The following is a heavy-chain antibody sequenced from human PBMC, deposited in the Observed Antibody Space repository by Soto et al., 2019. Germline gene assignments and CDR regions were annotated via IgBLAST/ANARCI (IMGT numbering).Heavy chain of an antibody. V-gene: IGHV4-34*01. CDR1: GGSFTGNY. D-gene: IGHD6-13*01. Sequence: SETLSLTCAVYGGSFTGNYRSWIRQPPGKGLEWIGEVNDSGSTNFNPSLKSRVTISVDTSKNQFSLKLSSVTAADTAVYYCASRWASSWYGAYYYSMDVWGQGTTVTVSS. CDR2: VNDSGST. J-gene: IGHJ6*02. CDR3: ASRWASSWYGAYYYSMDV.